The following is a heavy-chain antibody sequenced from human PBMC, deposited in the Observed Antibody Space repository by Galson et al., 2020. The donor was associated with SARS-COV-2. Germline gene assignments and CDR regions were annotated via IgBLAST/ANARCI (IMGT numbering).Heavy chain of an antibody. Sequence: ASVPVSCQASGYTFTGYYMHWVRQAPGQGLEWMGWINPNSGGTNYAQKFQGRVTMTRDTSISTAYMELSRLRSDDTAVYYCASARGYYGSGSYYTFDYWGQGTLVTVPA. CDR3: ASARGYYGSGSYYTFDY. V-gene: IGHV1-2*02. CDR2: INPNSGGT. D-gene: IGHD3-10*01. J-gene: IGHJ4*02. CDR1: GYTFTGYY.